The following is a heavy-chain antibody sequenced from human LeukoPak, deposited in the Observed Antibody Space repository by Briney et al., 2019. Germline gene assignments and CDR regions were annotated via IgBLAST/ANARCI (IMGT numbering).Heavy chain of an antibody. CDR3: AKYYYDSSGYSQFDY. V-gene: IGHV3-23*01. CDR1: GFTFSSYG. D-gene: IGHD3-22*01. J-gene: IGHJ4*02. CDR2: ISGSGGST. Sequence: GGSLRLSCAASGFTFSSYGMHWVRQAPGKGLEWVSAISGSGGSTYYADSVKGRFTISRDNSKNTLYLQMNSLRAEDTAVYYCAKYYYDSSGYSQFDYWGQGTLVTVSS.